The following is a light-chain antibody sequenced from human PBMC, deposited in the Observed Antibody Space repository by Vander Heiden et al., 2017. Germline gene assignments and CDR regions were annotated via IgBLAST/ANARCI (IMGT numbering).Light chain of an antibody. CDR1: SSNIGSNT. J-gene: IGLJ2*01. CDR3: AAWDDSVNGPVV. V-gene: IGLV1-44*01. CDR2: SNN. Sequence: QSVLSQPRSASRTPGQRVTMSCSGSSSNIGSNTVNWYQQLPGTAPKLLIYSNNQRASGVPDRFSGSKSDTSASLAISGLQSEDEADYYCAAWDDSVNGPVVFGGGTKLTVL.